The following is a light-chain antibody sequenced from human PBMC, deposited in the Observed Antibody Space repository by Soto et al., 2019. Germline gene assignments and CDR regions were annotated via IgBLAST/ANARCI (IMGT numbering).Light chain of an antibody. Sequence: EIVLTQSPATLSLSPGERATLSCRASQSVSDFLAWYQQKPGQAPRLLIYDASNRATGIPPRFSGSGSGTDFTLTISSLEPEDFAVYYCQQRNDWPPFTFGPGTRVEIK. CDR1: QSVSDF. CDR2: DAS. V-gene: IGKV3-11*01. CDR3: QQRNDWPPFT. J-gene: IGKJ3*01.